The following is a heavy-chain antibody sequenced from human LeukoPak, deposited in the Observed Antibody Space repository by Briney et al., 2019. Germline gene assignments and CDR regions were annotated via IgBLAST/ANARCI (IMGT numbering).Heavy chain of an antibody. V-gene: IGHV3-23*01. CDR1: GFTFSSYA. CDR2: ISGSGGST. D-gene: IGHD1-26*01. Sequence: PGGSLRLSCAASGFTFSSYAMSWVRQAPGKGLEWVSAISGSGGSTYYADSVKGRFTVSRDNSKTTLYLQMNSLRADDTAVYYCAKGGPTGSNYFDFWGQGTLVTVSS. J-gene: IGHJ4*02. CDR3: AKGGPTGSNYFDF.